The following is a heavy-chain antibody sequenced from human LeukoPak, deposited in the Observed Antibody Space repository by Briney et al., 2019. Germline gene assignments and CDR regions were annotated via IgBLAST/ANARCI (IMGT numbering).Heavy chain of an antibody. CDR2: IKQDGSAK. CDR3: ARDRISGRGYNGFLDY. V-gene: IGHV3-7*03. CDR1: GFILSTYW. Sequence: GGSLRLSCAASGFILSTYWMSWVRQAPGKGLEWVANIKQDGSAKFYVDSVKGRFTISRDNAENSLDLQMNSLRAEDTAVYYCARDRISGRGYNGFLDYWGQGTLVTVSS. J-gene: IGHJ4*02. D-gene: IGHD5-12*01.